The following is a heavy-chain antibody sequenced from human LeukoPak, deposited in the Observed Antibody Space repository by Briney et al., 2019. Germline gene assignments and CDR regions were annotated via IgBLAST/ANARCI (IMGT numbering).Heavy chain of an antibody. CDR3: ARTRNPTSRLLDY. CDR1: GFTFSSYS. J-gene: IGHJ4*02. V-gene: IGHV3-21*01. CDR2: ISSSSSYI. D-gene: IGHD3-16*01. Sequence: PGGSLRLSCAASGFTFSSYSMNWVRQAPGKGLEWVSSISSSSSYIYYADSVRGRFTISRDNAKNSLYLQMNSLRAEDTAVYYCARTRNPTSRLLDYWGQGTLVTVSP.